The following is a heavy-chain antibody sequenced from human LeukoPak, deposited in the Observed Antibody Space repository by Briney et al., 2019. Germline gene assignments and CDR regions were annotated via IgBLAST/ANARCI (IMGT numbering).Heavy chain of an antibody. CDR1: GGSISSSNW. CDR2: IYHSGST. V-gene: IGHV4-4*02. J-gene: IGHJ5*02. CDR3: ARYMTTVIDDWFDP. D-gene: IGHD4-11*01. Sequence: SETLSLTCAVSGGSISSSNWWSWVRQPPGKELEGIGEIYHSGSTNYNPSLKSRVTISVDNSKNQFSLKLSSVTAADTAVYYCARYMTTVIDDWFDPWGQGTLVTVSS.